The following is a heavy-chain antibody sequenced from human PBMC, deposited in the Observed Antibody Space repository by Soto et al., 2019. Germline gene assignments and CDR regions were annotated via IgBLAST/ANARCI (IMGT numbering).Heavy chain of an antibody. CDR1: GVTFGDYA. CDR3: ARRRAAADPYFNN. CDR2: ITWNSGTI. V-gene: IGHV3-9*01. D-gene: IGHD6-25*01. Sequence: GGSLRLSCAASGVTFGDYAMHWVRQAPGKGLEWVSGITWNSGTIVYADSAKGRFTISRDNAKNSLYLQMNSLRTEDTALYYCARRRAAADPYFNNWGQGTLVTVSS. J-gene: IGHJ4*02.